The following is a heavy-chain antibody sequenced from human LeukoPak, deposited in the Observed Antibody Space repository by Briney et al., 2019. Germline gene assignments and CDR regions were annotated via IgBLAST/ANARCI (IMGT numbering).Heavy chain of an antibody. CDR3: ARGVKWGYCSGGSCPRFPYY. V-gene: IGHV1-2*02. CDR1: GYTFTGYY. CDR2: INPNSGGT. J-gene: IGHJ4*02. D-gene: IGHD2-15*01. Sequence: GASVKVSCKASGYTFTGYYMHWVRQAPGQGLEWMGWINPNSGGTNYAQKFQGRVTMTRDTSISTAYMELSRLRSDDTAVYYCARGVKWGYCSGGSCPRFPYYWGQGTLVTVSS.